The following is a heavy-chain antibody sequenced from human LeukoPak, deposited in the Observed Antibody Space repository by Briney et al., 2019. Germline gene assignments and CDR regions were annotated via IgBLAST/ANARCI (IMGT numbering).Heavy chain of an antibody. CDR1: GFIFSNFA. CDR2: ISHEGGDT. D-gene: IGHD2-21*02. J-gene: IGHJ3*01. Sequence: GKSLTLSCTASGFIFSNFAMHWVRQAPGKGLEWLAFISHEGGDTKYTDSVKGRFTVSRDNSYNTVFLQMNTLKFGDTSVYYCARDWDPLPTAIGSAAFDLWGQGTLVTVSS. CDR3: ARDWDPLPTAIGSAAFDL. V-gene: IGHV3-30-3*01.